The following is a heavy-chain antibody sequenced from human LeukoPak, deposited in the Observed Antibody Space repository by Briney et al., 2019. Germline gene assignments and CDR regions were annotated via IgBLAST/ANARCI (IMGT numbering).Heavy chain of an antibody. Sequence: GGSLRLSCAASGFTFSSYEMDWVRQAPGKGLEWVSYISSSGSTIYYADSVKGRFTISRDNAKNSLYLQMNSLRAEDTAVYYCGTSPRGWFDPWGQGTLVTVSS. J-gene: IGHJ5*02. CDR3: GTSPRGWFDP. D-gene: IGHD2-2*01. CDR1: GFTFSSYE. CDR2: ISSSGSTI. V-gene: IGHV3-48*03.